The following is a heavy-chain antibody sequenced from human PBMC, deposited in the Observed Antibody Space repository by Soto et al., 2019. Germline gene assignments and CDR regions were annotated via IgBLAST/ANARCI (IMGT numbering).Heavy chain of an antibody. CDR1: GGSISSYY. V-gene: IGHV4-59*01. Sequence: SETLSLTCTVSGGSISSYYWSWIRQPPGKGLEWIGYIYYSGSTNYNPSLKSRVTISVDTSKNQFSLKLSPVTAADTAVYYCAREGVSSSWYYYYGMDVWGQGTTVAVSS. CDR2: IYYSGST. D-gene: IGHD6-13*01. J-gene: IGHJ6*02. CDR3: AREGVSSSWYYYYGMDV.